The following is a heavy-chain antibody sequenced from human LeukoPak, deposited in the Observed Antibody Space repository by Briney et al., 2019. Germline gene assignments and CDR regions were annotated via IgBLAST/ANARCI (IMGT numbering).Heavy chain of an antibody. CDR2: IGTSGDT. Sequence: GGSLRLSCAASGFTFNSYDMHWVRQPTGKGLEWVSSIGTSGDTYYPGSVKGRFTISRENAKNSVYLQMNSLRAGDTAVYYCARDRAGGFDYWGQGTLVTVSS. J-gene: IGHJ4*02. CDR1: GFTFNSYD. V-gene: IGHV3-13*01. D-gene: IGHD6-13*01. CDR3: ARDRAGGFDY.